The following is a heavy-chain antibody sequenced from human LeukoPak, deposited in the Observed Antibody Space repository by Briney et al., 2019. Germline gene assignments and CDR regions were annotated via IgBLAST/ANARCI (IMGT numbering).Heavy chain of an antibody. J-gene: IGHJ5*02. D-gene: IGHD6-13*01. CDR2: IGTAGEI. V-gene: IGHV3-13*01. CDR1: GFTFRSYD. CDR3: ARAAYSSTWYSRYFDL. Sequence: GGSLRLSCAASGFTFRSYDMHWVRQATGKGLEWVSGIGTAGEIYYPGSVKGRFTISRENAKNSLYLQMNSLRAGDTAVYYCARAAYSSTWYSRYFDLWGQGTLVTVSS.